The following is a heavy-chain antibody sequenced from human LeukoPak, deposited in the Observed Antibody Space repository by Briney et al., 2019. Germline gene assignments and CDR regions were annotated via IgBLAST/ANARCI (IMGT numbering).Heavy chain of an antibody. CDR2: INQDGSEE. CDR1: GFTFTRYW. CDR3: AKEKSSSWLFGYDYYYYGMDV. Sequence: GGSLRLSCAASGFTFTRYWMAWVRQAPGKELEWISNINQDGSEEYYADSVKGRFTISRDNSKNTLYLQMNSLRAEDTAVYYCAKEKSSSWLFGYDYYYYGMDVWGQGTTVTVSS. D-gene: IGHD6-13*01. J-gene: IGHJ6*02. V-gene: IGHV3-7*01.